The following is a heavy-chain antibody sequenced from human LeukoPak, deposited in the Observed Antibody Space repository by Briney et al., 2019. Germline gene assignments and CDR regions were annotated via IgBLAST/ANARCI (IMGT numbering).Heavy chain of an antibody. Sequence: PSETLSLTCTVSGGSISSSSSYWGWIRQPPGKGLEWIGSIYHSGSTYYNPSLKSRVTISVDTSKNQFSLKLSSVTAADTAVYYCAREDGDYGLRSWFDPWGQGTLVTVSS. J-gene: IGHJ5*02. CDR1: GGSISSSSSY. CDR2: IYHSGST. D-gene: IGHD4-17*01. V-gene: IGHV4-39*07. CDR3: AREDGDYGLRSWFDP.